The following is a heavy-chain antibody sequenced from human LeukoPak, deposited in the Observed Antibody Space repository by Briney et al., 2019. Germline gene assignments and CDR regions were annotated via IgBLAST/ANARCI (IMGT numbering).Heavy chain of an antibody. J-gene: IGHJ5*02. CDR3: ARRTAGSYDL. CDR2: IYPGDSDT. D-gene: IGHD2-21*02. Sequence: GESLKISCKGSGFRFTTYWIAWVRQMPGKGLEWMGIIYPGDSDTTYSPSFQGQVTISADKSISTAYLQWSSLQASDTAMYYCARRTAGSYDLWGQGTLVTVSP. CDR1: GFRFTTYW. V-gene: IGHV5-51*01.